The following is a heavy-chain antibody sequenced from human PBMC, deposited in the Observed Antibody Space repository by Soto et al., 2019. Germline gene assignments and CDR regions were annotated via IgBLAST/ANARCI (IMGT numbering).Heavy chain of an antibody. D-gene: IGHD3-10*01. CDR1: GASVNSYS. V-gene: IGHV4-4*07. CDR2: IYTSAST. CDR3: AKDREECYNFYSGMDV. J-gene: IGHJ6*02. Sequence: QVQLQESGPGLVKTSETLSLTCTVSGASVNSYSWSWIRQPAWNGLEWFGRIYTSASTNYSPSLKGRLTLSVDTSKNQVSLKLTSVTAADTAIYYCAKDREECYNFYSGMDVWGQGATVTVSS.